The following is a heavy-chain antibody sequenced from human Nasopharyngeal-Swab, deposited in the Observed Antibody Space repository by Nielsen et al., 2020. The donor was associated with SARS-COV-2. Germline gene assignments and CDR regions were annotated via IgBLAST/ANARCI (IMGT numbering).Heavy chain of an antibody. D-gene: IGHD3-10*01. CDR3: AKSGSGLIFSDY. J-gene: IGHJ4*02. CDR1: GFTFSSYS. CDR2: ISSSSSYI. V-gene: IGHV3-21*01. Sequence: GGSLRLSCAASGFTFSSYSMNWVRQAPGKGLEWVSSISSSSSYIYYADSVKGRFTISRDNAKNSLYLQMNSLRAEDTAVYYCAKSGSGLIFSDYWGQGTLVTVYS.